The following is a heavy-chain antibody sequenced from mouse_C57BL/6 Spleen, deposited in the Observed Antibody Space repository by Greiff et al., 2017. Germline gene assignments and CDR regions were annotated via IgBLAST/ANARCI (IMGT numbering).Heavy chain of an antibody. CDR1: GYAFSSYW. V-gene: IGHV1-80*01. D-gene: IGHD1-1*01. Sequence: VQLQESGAELVKPGASVKISCKASGYAFSSYWMNWVKQRPGKGLEWIGQIYPGVGGTNYNGKLKGKATLTAAKSSSTAYMQLGSLNSEDSAVYVCARENYDGSSYYWYFDVWGTGTTVTVSS. CDR3: ARENYDGSSYYWYFDV. J-gene: IGHJ1*03. CDR2: IYPGVGGT.